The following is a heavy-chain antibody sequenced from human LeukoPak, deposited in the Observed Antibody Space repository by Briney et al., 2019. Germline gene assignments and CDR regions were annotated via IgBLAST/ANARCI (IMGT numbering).Heavy chain of an antibody. Sequence: ASVKVSCKASGYTFTSYGISWVRQAPGQGLEWMGWISVHDGHTNYAEKFQDRVTMTADTSTNTAYMELTSLRSDDTAVYYCARYGCNSLACYEDYWGQGTLVTVSS. CDR2: ISVHDGHT. J-gene: IGHJ4*02. V-gene: IGHV1-18*01. CDR1: GYTFTSYG. CDR3: ARYGCNSLACYEDY. D-gene: IGHD2-15*01.